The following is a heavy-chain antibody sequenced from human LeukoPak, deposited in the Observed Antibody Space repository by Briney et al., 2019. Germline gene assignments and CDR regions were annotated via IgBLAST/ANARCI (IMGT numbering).Heavy chain of an antibody. CDR2: ISGSGGST. J-gene: IGHJ4*02. V-gene: IGHV3-23*01. CDR3: AKSPYNWNPGDYFDY. D-gene: IGHD1-20*01. Sequence: GSLRLSCAASGFTFSSYAMTWVRQAPGKGLEWVSGISGSGGSTYYADSVKDRFTISRDNSKNTVHLQMNSLRAEDTAVYYCAKSPYNWNPGDYFDYWGQGTLVTVSS. CDR1: GFTFSSYA.